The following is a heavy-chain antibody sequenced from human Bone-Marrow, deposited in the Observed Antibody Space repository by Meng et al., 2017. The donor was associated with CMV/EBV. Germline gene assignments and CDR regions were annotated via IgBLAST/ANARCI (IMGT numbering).Heavy chain of an antibody. J-gene: IGHJ6*02. V-gene: IGHV1-18*01. D-gene: IGHD3-3*01. CDR2: ISAYNGNT. CDR1: GYTFTSYG. CDR3: ARVRDDFWSGWGEGDYGMDV. Sequence: ASVKVSCKASGYTFTSYGISWVRQAPGQGLEWMGWISAYNGNTNYAQKLQGRVTINTDTSTSTAYMELRSLRSDDTAVYYCARVRDDFWSGWGEGDYGMDVWGQGPTVTVSS.